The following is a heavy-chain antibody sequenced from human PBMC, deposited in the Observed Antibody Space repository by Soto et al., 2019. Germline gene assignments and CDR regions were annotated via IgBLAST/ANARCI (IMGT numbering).Heavy chain of an antibody. V-gene: IGHV1-18*01. CDR2: ISAYHGNT. CDR3: ARHDSGIVGALDY. Sequence: ALVKRSCKASGYSYTIYGRGWGRKAPGQGLEWIGWISAYHGNTNFAQKLQGRVTMTTDTSTSTVYMELRSLRSDATAVYYCARHDSGIVGALDYWGQGTLVTVSS. J-gene: IGHJ4*02. D-gene: IGHD1-26*01. CDR1: GYSYTIYG.